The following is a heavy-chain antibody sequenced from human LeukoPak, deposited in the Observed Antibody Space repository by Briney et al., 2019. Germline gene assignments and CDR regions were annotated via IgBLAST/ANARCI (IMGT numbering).Heavy chain of an antibody. CDR3: AREEEQMARGLDP. D-gene: IGHD5-24*01. CDR2: IYTSGST. CDR1: GGSISTYY. V-gene: IGHV4-4*07. Sequence: SETLSLTCTVSGGSISTYYWSWIRQPAGRGLEWIGRIYTSGSTDYNPSLKSRVTMSVDTSKNQFSLKLSSVTAADTAVYYCAREEEQMARGLDPWGQGALVTVSS. J-gene: IGHJ5*02.